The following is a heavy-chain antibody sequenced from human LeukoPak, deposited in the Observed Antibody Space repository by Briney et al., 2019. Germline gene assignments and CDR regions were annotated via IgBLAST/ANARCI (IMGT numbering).Heavy chain of an antibody. CDR3: ARGHYRITIFGVVRSAYFDY. V-gene: IGHV4-34*01. Sequence: PSETLSLTCAVYGGSFSGYYWSWIRQPPEKGLEWIGEINHSGSTNYNPSLNSRVTISVDTSKNQFSLNLSSVTAADPAVYYCARGHYRITIFGVVRSAYFDYWGQGTLVTVSS. D-gene: IGHD3-3*01. CDR1: GGSFSGYY. CDR2: INHSGST. J-gene: IGHJ4*02.